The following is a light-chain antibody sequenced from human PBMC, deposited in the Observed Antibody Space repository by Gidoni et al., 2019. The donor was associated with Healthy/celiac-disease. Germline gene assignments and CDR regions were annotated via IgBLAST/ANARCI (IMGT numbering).Light chain of an antibody. CDR1: QSLLHSNGYNY. CDR2: LGS. Sequence: DLVLTQPPLSLPVTPGEPASIPCRSSQSLLHSNGYNYLDWYLQKPGQSPQLLIYLGSNRASGVPDRFSGSGSGTDFTLKISRVEAEDVGVYYCMQALQTPRTFGQGTKVEIK. CDR3: MQALQTPRT. J-gene: IGKJ1*01. V-gene: IGKV2-28*01.